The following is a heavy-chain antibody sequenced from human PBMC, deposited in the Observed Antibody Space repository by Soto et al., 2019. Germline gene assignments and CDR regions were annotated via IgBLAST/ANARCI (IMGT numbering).Heavy chain of an antibody. D-gene: IGHD1-26*01. CDR1: GFTFSSYS. CDR2: ISSSSSYR. J-gene: IGHJ3*02. Sequence: EVQLVESGGGLVKPGGSLRLSCAASGFTFSSYSMNWVRQAPGKGLEWVSSISSSSSYRYYADSVKGRFTISRDNAKNSLYLQMNRLRAEDTAVYYCARERGSYYDGPGAAFDIWGQGTMVTVSS. V-gene: IGHV3-21*01. CDR3: ARERGSYYDGPGAAFDI.